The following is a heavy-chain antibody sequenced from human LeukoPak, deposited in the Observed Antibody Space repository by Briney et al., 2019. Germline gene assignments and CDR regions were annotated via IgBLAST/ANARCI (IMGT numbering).Heavy chain of an antibody. CDR1: GFTFSNYW. J-gene: IGHJ4*02. CDR3: AKDRYTSPGLSFDS. CDR2: IKPDGSEI. Sequence: GGSLRLSCAASGFTFSNYWMSWVRQAPGKGLEWVANIKPDGSEIYYVDSVKGRFTISRDNAKNSLFLQMNSLSAEDTAVYYWAKDRYTSPGLSFDSGGQGPLVPVSS. D-gene: IGHD2-2*02. V-gene: IGHV3-7*01.